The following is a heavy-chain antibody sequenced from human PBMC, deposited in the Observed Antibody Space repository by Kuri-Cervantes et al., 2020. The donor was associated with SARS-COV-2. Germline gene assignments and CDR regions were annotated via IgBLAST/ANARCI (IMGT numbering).Heavy chain of an antibody. CDR2: IHYSGNT. Sequence: GSLRLSCTVSGGSISSCSYYWGWIRQPPGKGLQWIGTIHYSGNTYYNSSLKSRDTISVDHSKNQYSLKLSSVTDADTTVYYCARHVGGRRDGYNSPLSYFDYWGQGTLVTVSS. J-gene: IGHJ4*02. D-gene: IGHD5-24*01. V-gene: IGHV4-39*01. CDR1: GGSISSCSYY. CDR3: ARHVGGRRDGYNSPLSYFDY.